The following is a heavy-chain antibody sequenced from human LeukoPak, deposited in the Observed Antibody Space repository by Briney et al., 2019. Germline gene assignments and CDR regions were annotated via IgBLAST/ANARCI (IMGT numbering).Heavy chain of an antibody. Sequence: GGSLRLSCAASGFTFSSSWMHWVRQARGKGLVWVSHINGDGSTTTYADSVKGRFTISRDNAKNTVYLQMNSLRAEDTAVYYCARDGSYAMDVWGQGTTVTVSS. D-gene: IGHD1-26*01. CDR1: GFTFSSSW. CDR2: INGDGSTT. V-gene: IGHV3-74*01. CDR3: ARDGSYAMDV. J-gene: IGHJ6*02.